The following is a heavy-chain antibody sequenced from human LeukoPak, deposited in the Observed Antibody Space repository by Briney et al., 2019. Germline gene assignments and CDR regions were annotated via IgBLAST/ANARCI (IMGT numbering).Heavy chain of an antibody. Sequence: PGGSLRLSCAASGFLVISCGMHWVRQAPGKGLEWVGVIWSNGNNKYYADSVKGRFTISRDNSKNTLYLQMDSLRAEDTAVYYCTTEPGPCGIGYWGQGTLVTVSS. D-gene: IGHD3-22*01. CDR3: TTEPGPCGIGY. CDR2: IWSNGNNK. J-gene: IGHJ4*02. V-gene: IGHV3-33*03. CDR1: GFLVISCG.